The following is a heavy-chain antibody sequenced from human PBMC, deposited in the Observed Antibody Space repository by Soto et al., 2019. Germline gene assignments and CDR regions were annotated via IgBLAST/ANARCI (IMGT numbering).Heavy chain of an antibody. CDR1: GFTFDDYA. CDR2: ISWNSGTI. V-gene: IGHV3-9*01. J-gene: IGHJ4*02. D-gene: IGHD6-13*01. CDR3: AKDRRSVIAAAGPFDY. Sequence: PGGPLRLSCAASGFTFDDYAMHWVRQAPGKGLEWVSGISWNSGTIVYADSVKGRFTISRDNAKNSLSLQMNSLRAEDTALYYCAKDRRSVIAAAGPFDYWGQGTLVTVS.